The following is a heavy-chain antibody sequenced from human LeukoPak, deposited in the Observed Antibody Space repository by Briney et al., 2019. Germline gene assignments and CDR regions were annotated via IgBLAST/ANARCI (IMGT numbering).Heavy chain of an antibody. D-gene: IGHD5-12*01. Sequence: GGSLRLSCAASGFTFSGYPIHWVRQAPGKGLEWVAVISYDGSNKYYADSVKGRFTISRDNSRNTLSLQMNSLRAEDTAVYYCANGLPFDFWGQGTPVTVSS. CDR1: GFTFSGYP. CDR3: ANGLPFDF. CDR2: ISYDGSNK. V-gene: IGHV3-30-3*02. J-gene: IGHJ4*02.